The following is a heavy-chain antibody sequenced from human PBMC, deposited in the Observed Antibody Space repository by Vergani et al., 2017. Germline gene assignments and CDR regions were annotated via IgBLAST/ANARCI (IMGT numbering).Heavy chain of an antibody. D-gene: IGHD6-13*01. CDR2: ISGSGGST. V-gene: IGHV3-23*04. J-gene: IGHJ4*02. Sequence: EVQLVESGGGLVQPGGSLRLSCAASGFTFSSYAMSWVRQAPGKGLEWVSAISGSGGSTYYADSVKGRFTISRDNSKNTLYLQMNSLRAEDTAVYYCAKDRPYSSSWYPRFPYYFDYWGQGTLVTVSS. CDR1: GFTFSSYA. CDR3: AKDRPYSSSWYPRFPYYFDY.